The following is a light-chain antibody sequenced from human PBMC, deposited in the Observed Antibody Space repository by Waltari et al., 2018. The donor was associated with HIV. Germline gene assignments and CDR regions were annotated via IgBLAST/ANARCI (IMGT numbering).Light chain of an antibody. CDR1: QCISNR. V-gene: IGKV1-5*03. CDR3: QQYNSYSVT. J-gene: IGKJ4*01. Sequence: DIQMTQSPSTLSASIGDRVIITCRASQCISNRLAWYQQKPGKAPKVLIYKASSLESGVPSRFSVSGSGTEFTLTISSLQPEDSAIYHCQQYNSYSVTFGGGTKVGIK. CDR2: KAS.